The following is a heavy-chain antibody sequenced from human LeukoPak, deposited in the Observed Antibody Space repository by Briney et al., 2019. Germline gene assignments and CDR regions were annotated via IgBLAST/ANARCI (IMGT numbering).Heavy chain of an antibody. Sequence: ASVKVSCKASGYTFTSYDINWVRQATGQGVEWMGWMNTNSGSTGYAQKFQGSVTITRNTSISTAYIELSGLRSEDTAVYYCARGRSTGYPYYFEYWGQGTLVTVSS. CDR3: ARGRSTGYPYYFEY. J-gene: IGHJ4*02. D-gene: IGHD5-12*01. CDR1: GYTFTSYD. CDR2: MNTNSGST. V-gene: IGHV1-8*03.